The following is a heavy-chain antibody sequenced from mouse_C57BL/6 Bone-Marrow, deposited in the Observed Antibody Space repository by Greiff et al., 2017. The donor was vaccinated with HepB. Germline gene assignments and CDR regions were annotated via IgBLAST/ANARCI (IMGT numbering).Heavy chain of an antibody. J-gene: IGHJ4*01. CDR3: TRVYDGYPYYAMDY. D-gene: IGHD2-3*01. CDR1: GFTFSSYA. Sequence: EVMLVESGEGLVKPGGSLKLSCAASGFTFSSYAMSWVRQTPEKRLEWVAYISSGGDYIYYADTVKGRFTISRDNARNTLYLQMSSLKSEDTAMYYCTRVYDGYPYYAMDYWGQGTSVTVSS. V-gene: IGHV5-9-1*02. CDR2: ISSGGDYI.